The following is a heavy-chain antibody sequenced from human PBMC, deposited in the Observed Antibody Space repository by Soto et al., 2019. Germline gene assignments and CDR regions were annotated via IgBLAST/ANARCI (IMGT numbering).Heavy chain of an antibody. CDR3: AKNAVSGDYASHLDY. J-gene: IGHJ4*02. CDR2: INPYSGNT. V-gene: IGHV1-18*01. CDR1: GYTFITYG. D-gene: IGHD4-17*01. Sequence: QIPLVQSGPEVRKPGASVKLSCKTSGYTFITYGLTWVRQAPGEGLEWMGWINPYSGNTAFAEKFQDRITVTTDTSTVSDYMELEDLDSDDTAVYYCAKNAVSGDYASHLDYWGQGTLVAVST.